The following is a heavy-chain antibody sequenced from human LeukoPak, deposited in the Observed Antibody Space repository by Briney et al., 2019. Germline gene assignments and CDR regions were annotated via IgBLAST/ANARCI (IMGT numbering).Heavy chain of an antibody. CDR2: IYPGDSDT. D-gene: IGHD6-19*01. Sequence: GESLQISCKGSGYSFTSYWIGWVRQMPGKGLEWMGIIYPGDSDTRYSPSFQGQVTISADKSISTAYLQWSSLKASDTAMYYCARTRIAVAGPPYYFDYWGQGTLVTVSS. CDR1: GYSFTSYW. V-gene: IGHV5-51*01. J-gene: IGHJ4*02. CDR3: ARTRIAVAGPPYYFDY.